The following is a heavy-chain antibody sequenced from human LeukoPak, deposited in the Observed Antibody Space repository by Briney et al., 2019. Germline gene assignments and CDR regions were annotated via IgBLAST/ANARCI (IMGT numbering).Heavy chain of an antibody. D-gene: IGHD3-16*01. Sequence: PSETLSLTCTVSGGPITSHYWSWIRQPPGKGLEWIGNIYYSGSTHYTPSLRSRVTISLDTSKNQFSLKLSSVTAADTAVYYCARDQAYGGEDLFDPRAREPWSPSPQ. CDR3: ARDQAYGGEDLFDP. CDR1: GGPITSHY. CDR2: IYYSGST. J-gene: IGHJ5*02. V-gene: IGHV4-59*11.